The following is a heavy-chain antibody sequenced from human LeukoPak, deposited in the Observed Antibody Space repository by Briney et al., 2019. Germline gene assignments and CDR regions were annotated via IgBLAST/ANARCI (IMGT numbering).Heavy chain of an antibody. Sequence: PSETLSLTCAVYGGSFSGYYWSWIRQPPGKGLEWIGEINRSGSTNYNPSPKSRVTISVDTSKNQFSLKLSSVTAADTAVYYCARGSIRYYYGSGSYRYYFDYWGQGTLVTVSS. J-gene: IGHJ4*02. D-gene: IGHD3-10*01. CDR2: INRSGST. CDR1: GGSFSGYY. V-gene: IGHV4-34*01. CDR3: ARGSIRYYYGSGSYRYYFDY.